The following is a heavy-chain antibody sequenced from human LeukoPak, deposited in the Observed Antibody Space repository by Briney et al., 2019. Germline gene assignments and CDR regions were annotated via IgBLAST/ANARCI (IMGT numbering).Heavy chain of an antibody. V-gene: IGHV1-18*01. J-gene: IGHJ5*02. CDR1: GYTFTTYG. Sequence: ASVKVSCKASGYTFTTYGISWVRQAPGQGPEWMGWINAYNDNRNYAQNLQGRVTMTTDTSTTTAYMELRSLRSDDTAVYYCARERLAYGQYNWFDPWGQGALVTVSS. CDR2: INAYNDNR. CDR3: ARERLAYGQYNWFDP. D-gene: IGHD4-17*01.